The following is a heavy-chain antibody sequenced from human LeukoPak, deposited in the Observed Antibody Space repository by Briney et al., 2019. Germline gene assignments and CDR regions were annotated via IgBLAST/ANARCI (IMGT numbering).Heavy chain of an antibody. V-gene: IGHV3-30*02. CDR1: GITFSSYV. J-gene: IGHJ4*02. CDR3: AKEGDGIYCFDY. Sequence: PGGSLRLSCAASGITFSSYVMHWVRQAPGKGLEWAAFIRNDGDNKYYADSVKGRFTISRDNSKNTLYLQMNSLRAEDTAAYYCAKEGDGIYCFDYWGQGTLVTVSS. CDR2: IRNDGDNK. D-gene: IGHD5-24*01.